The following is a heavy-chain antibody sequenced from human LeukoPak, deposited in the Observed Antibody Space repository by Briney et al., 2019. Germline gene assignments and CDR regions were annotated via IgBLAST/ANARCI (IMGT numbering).Heavy chain of an antibody. V-gene: IGHV3-33*01. D-gene: IGHD3-3*01. Sequence: PGRSLRLSCAASGFTFSSYGMHWVRQAPGKGLEWVAVIWYDGSNKYYADSVKGRFTISRDNSKNTLYLQMNSLRAEDTAVYHCVRMATSDFWSGYPPGYFDYWGQGTLVTVSS. CDR1: GFTFSSYG. CDR3: VRMATSDFWSGYPPGYFDY. J-gene: IGHJ4*02. CDR2: IWYDGSNK.